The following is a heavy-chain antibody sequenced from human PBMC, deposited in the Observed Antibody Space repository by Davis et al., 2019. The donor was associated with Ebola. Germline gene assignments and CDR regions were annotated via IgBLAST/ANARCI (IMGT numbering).Heavy chain of an antibody. V-gene: IGHV3-15*06. D-gene: IGHD1-26*01. CDR2: IKSKIDGGTT. CDR1: GFSFRSAW. J-gene: IGHJ4*02. Sequence: GESLKIPCAASGFSFRSAWMSWVRQAPGKGLEWVGRIKSKIDGGTTHYAARVKDRFIISRDDSKNTLYLQMNRLKTEDTGLYYCTRGSGTYDWGQGTLVTVSS. CDR3: TRGSGTYD.